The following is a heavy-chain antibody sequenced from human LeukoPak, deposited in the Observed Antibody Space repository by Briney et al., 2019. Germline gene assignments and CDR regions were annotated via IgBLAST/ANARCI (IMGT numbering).Heavy chain of an antibody. D-gene: IGHD2-15*01. CDR1: GFTFSSYA. CDR3: AKDRAVVVAATPFDY. Sequence: GGSLRLSCAASGFTFSSYAMSWVRQGPGKGLEWVSAISGSGGSTYYADSVKGRFTISRDNSKNTLYLQMNSLRAEDTAVYYCAKDRAVVVAATPFDYWGQGTLVTVSS. CDR2: ISGSGGST. J-gene: IGHJ4*02. V-gene: IGHV3-23*01.